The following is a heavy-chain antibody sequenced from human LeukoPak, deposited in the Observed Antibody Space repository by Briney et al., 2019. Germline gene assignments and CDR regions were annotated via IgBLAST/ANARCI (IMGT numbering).Heavy chain of an antibody. J-gene: IGHJ3*02. D-gene: IGHD2-2*01. CDR3: ARDGSSLGYCSSTSCQGAFDI. Sequence: AGGSLRLSCAASGFTFDDYGMSWVRQAPGKGLEWVSGINWNGGSTGYADSVKGRFTISRDNAKNSLYLQMNSLRAEDTAVYYCARDGSSLGYCSSTSCQGAFDIWGQGTMVTVSS. V-gene: IGHV3-20*04. CDR1: GFTFDDYG. CDR2: INWNGGST.